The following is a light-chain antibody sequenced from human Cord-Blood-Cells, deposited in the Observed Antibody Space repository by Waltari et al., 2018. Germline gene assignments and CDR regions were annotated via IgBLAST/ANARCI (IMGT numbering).Light chain of an antibody. CDR1: SSDVGSYNL. CDR2: EGS. CDR3: CSYAGSSTWV. V-gene: IGLV2-23*01. Sequence: QSALTQPASVSGSPGQSITISCTGTSSDVGSYNLVSWYQQHPGKAPKLMIYEGSKRPSGGSNRFSGSKSGNTASLPSSGLQAEEEADYCCCSYAGSSTWVFGGGTKLTVL. J-gene: IGLJ3*02.